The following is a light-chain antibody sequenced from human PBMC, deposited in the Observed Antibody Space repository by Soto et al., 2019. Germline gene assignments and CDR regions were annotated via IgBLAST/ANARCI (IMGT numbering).Light chain of an antibody. CDR2: DAS. V-gene: IGKV3-11*01. Sequence: EIVLTQSPATLSLSPGERATLSCRASQSVSSYLAWYQQKPGQAPRLLIYDASNRATGIPARFSGSGSGTDCTLTISSLAPEEFAVYYCQQRSNWPPGLTFGGGTKVEIK. J-gene: IGKJ4*01. CDR1: QSVSSY. CDR3: QQRSNWPPGLT.